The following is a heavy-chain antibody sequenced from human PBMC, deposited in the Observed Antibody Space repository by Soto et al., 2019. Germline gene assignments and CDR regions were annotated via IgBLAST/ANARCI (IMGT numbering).Heavy chain of an antibody. CDR2: ISVSGDT. V-gene: IGHV3-23*01. D-gene: IGHD7-27*01. J-gene: IGHJ4*01. CDR1: GFIFSSYA. CDR3: AKSLTMATSFDY. Sequence: EGQLLESGGGLVQPGGSLRLSCAASGFIFSSYAMNWVRQVPGKGPEWVSHISVSGDTYYADSVKGRFTISRDNSKSTLFLQMNSLRDEDTAVYYCAKSLTMATSFDYWGHGAPVTVSS.